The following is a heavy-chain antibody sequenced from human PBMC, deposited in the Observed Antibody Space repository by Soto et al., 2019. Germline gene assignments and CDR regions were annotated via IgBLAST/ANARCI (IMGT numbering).Heavy chain of an antibody. V-gene: IGHV3-23*01. D-gene: IGHD6-19*01. CDR3: AKDRGGFARGWEYYDF. J-gene: IGHJ4*02. Sequence: GGSLRLSCAASGFAFSSYTMSWVRQTPGKGPEWVSSISASGGSTYYGDSLKGRFTISRDNSKNTLNLHIKSLGAEDSAVYYCAKDRGGFARGWEYYDFWGQGTQVT. CDR2: ISASGGST. CDR1: GFAFSSYT.